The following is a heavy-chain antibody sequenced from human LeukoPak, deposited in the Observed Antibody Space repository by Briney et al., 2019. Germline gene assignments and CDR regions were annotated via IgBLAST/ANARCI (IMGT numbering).Heavy chain of an antibody. CDR2: IYSSGGT. D-gene: IGHD1-26*01. J-gene: IGHJ6*03. V-gene: IGHV4-59*08. CDR3: ARCIVGASIRYYYYMDV. Sequence: SETLSLTCTVSGGSISSYNWSCIRQPPGKGLEWIGYIYSSGGTNYNPSLKSRVTISVDMSKNQFSLKLSSMTAAATAVYYCARCIVGASIRYYYYMDVWGKGTTVTVSS. CDR1: GGSISSYN.